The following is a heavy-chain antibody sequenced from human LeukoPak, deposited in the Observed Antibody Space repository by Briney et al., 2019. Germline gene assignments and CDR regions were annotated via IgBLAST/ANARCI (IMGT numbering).Heavy chain of an antibody. V-gene: IGHV4-34*01. J-gene: IGHJ4*02. CDR1: GGSFSGYY. CDR3: ARQSGGSSSHFDY. Sequence: SSETLSLTCAVYGGSFSGYYWSWIRQPPGKGLEWIGSIYHSGSTYYNPSLKSRVTISVDTSKNQFSLKLSSVTAADTAVYYCARQSGGSSSHFDYWGQGTLVTVSS. D-gene: IGHD6-6*01. CDR2: IYHSGST.